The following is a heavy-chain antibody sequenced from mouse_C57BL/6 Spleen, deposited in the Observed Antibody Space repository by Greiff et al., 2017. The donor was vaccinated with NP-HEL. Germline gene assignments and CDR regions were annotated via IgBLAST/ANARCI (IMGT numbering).Heavy chain of an antibody. D-gene: IGHD5-1*01. CDR3: ARQYPGYFDY. Sequence: EVQLQQSGPELVKPGASVKISCKASGYTFTDYYMNWVKQSHGKSLEWIGDINPNNGGTSYNQKFKGKATLTVDKSSSTAYMELRSLTSEDSAVYYCARQYPGYFDYWGQGTTLTVSS. V-gene: IGHV1-26*01. CDR2: INPNNGGT. CDR1: GYTFTDYY. J-gene: IGHJ2*01.